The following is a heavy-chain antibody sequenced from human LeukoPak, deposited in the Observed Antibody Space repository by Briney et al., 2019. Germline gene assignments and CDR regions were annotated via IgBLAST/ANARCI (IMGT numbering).Heavy chain of an antibody. CDR2: IYYSGST. J-gene: IGHJ4*02. Sequence: PSETLSLTCTVSGGSISSYYWSWIRQPPGEGLEWIGYIYYSGSTNYNPSLKSRVTISVDTSKNQFSLKLSSVTAADTAVYYCARAVGYYDSSGYYGNRFDYWGQGTLVTVSS. V-gene: IGHV4-59*01. CDR1: GGSISSYY. D-gene: IGHD3-22*01. CDR3: ARAVGYYDSSGYYGNRFDY.